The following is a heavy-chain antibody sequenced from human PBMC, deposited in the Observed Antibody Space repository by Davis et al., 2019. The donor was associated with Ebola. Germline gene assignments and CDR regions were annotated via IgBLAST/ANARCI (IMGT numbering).Heavy chain of an antibody. CDR1: GFTFSSYA. D-gene: IGHD3-10*02. V-gene: IGHV3-23*01. Sequence: GESLKISCVASGFTFSSYAMSWVRQAPGKGLEWVSVILVSGGSTFYADSVKGRFTIPRDNSKSTLYLQMNSLRVEDTAVDYWAKYMFPHRWLDPWDQGTLVTVSS. J-gene: IGHJ5*02. CDR3: AKYMFPHRWLDP. CDR2: ILVSGGST.